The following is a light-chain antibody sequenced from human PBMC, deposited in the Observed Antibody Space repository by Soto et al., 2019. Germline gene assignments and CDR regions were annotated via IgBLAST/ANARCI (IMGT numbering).Light chain of an antibody. CDR1: SSDVGGYNY. CDR2: EVS. CDR3: SSYTSSSTLE. Sequence: QSALTQPASVSASPGQSITISCTGTSSDVGGYNYVSWYQQHPGKAPKLMIYEVSNRPSGVSNRFSGSKSGNTASLTISGLQAEDEADYYCSSYTSSSTLEIGGGTKLTVL. V-gene: IGLV2-14*01. J-gene: IGLJ2*01.